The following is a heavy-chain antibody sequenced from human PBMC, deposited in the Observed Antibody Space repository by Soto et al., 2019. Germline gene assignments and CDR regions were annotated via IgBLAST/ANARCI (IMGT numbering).Heavy chain of an antibody. V-gene: IGHV1-8*01. D-gene: IGHD3-3*01. Sequence: TSVKVSCKASGYTFTSYDINWVRQATGQGLEWMGWMNPNSGNTGYAQKFQGRVTMTRNTSISTAYMELSSLRSEDTAVYYCARGRRSQITIFEERRSDYWGQGTLVTVSS. CDR2: MNPNSGNT. J-gene: IGHJ4*02. CDR1: GYTFTSYD. CDR3: ARGRRSQITIFEERRSDY.